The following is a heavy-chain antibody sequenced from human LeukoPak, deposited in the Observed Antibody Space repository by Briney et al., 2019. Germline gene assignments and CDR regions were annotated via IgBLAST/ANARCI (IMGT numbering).Heavy chain of an antibody. Sequence: GGSLRLSCAASGFTFSSYAMTWVRQIPGKGLEWVSTISESGGGSYSGGGTYYGDSVKGRFIISKDGSTKTLFLQTDRLRADDTGIYYCAKGKVNHLGALDYWGQGALVTVSS. CDR3: AKGKVNHLGALDY. CDR2: ISESGGGSYSGGGT. D-gene: IGHD1-26*01. CDR1: GFTFSSYA. J-gene: IGHJ4*02. V-gene: IGHV3-23*01.